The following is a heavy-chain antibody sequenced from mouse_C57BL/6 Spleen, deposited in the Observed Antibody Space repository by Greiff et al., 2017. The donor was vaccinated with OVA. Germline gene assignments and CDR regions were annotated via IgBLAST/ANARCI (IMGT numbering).Heavy chain of an antibody. V-gene: IGHV1-52*01. CDR3: ARSENWDVFDY. J-gene: IGHJ2*01. CDR2: IDPSDSET. CDR1: GYTFTSYW. D-gene: IGHD4-1*01. Sequence: QVQLQQSGAELVRPGSSVKLSCKASGYTFTSYWMHWVKQRPIQGLEWIGNIDPSDSETHYNQKFKDKATLTVDKSSSTAYMQLSSLTSEDSAVYYCARSENWDVFDYWGQGTTLTVSS.